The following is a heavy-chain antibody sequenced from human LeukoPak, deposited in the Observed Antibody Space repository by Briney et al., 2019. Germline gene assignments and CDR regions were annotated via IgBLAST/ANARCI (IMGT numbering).Heavy chain of an antibody. V-gene: IGHV1-69*01. CDR1: GGTFSSYA. D-gene: IGHD2-15*01. Sequence: VKVSCKASGGTFSSYAISWVRQAPGQGLEWMGGIIPIFGTANYAQKFQGRVTITADESTSTAYMELSSLRSEDTAVYYCARTGENPPAATLYGMDVWGQGTTVTVSS. CDR2: IIPIFGTA. J-gene: IGHJ6*02. CDR3: ARTGENPPAATLYGMDV.